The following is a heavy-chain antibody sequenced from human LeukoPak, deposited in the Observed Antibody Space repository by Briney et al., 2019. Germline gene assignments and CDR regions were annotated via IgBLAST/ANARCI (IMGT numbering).Heavy chain of an antibody. V-gene: IGHV3-21*01. CDR3: ARSPGEWEPMYYFDY. D-gene: IGHD1-26*01. J-gene: IGHJ4*02. CDR1: GFTFSSYS. CDR2: ISSSSSYI. Sequence: TGGSLRLSCAASGFTFSSYSMNWARQAPGKGLEWVSSISSSSSYIYYADSVKGRFTISRDNAKNSLYLQMNSLRAEDTAVYYCARSPGEWEPMYYFDYWGQGTLVTVSS.